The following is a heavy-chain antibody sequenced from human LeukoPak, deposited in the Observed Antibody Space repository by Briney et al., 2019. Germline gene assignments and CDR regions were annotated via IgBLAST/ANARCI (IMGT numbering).Heavy chain of an antibody. D-gene: IGHD2-2*01. CDR1: GFTFSDYY. J-gene: IGHJ5*02. Sequence: GGSLRLSCAASGFTFSDYYMSWIRQAPGKGLEYVSYISSSGSTIYHADSVKGRFTISRDNAKNSLYLQMNSLRAEDTAVYYCAGALGYCSSASCLLDWFDPWGQGTLVTVSS. V-gene: IGHV3-11*04. CDR3: AGALGYCSSASCLLDWFDP. CDR2: ISSSGSTI.